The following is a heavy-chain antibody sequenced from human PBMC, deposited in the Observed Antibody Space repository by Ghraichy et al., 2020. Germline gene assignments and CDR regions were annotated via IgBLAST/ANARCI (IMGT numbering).Heavy chain of an antibody. CDR3: ARHMDHSGTALYDGMDV. J-gene: IGHJ6*02. CDR2: IFHSGTA. CDR1: GGSISPYY. V-gene: IGHV4-59*08. D-gene: IGHD4-23*01. Sequence: SETLSLTCLVSGGSISPYYWSWIRQSPGKGLEWIGYIFHSGTANYNPSLRSRVTISVDTSKNHFSLRLSSVTAADTALYYCARHMDHSGTALYDGMDVWGHGTTVTVSS.